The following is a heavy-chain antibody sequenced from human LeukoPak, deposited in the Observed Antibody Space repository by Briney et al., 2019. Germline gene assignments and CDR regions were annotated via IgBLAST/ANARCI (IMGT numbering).Heavy chain of an antibody. J-gene: IGHJ6*04. CDR2: INHSGST. CDR3: ARDGSSGSYYYGMDV. V-gene: IGHV4-34*01. D-gene: IGHD6-19*01. CDR1: GGSFSGYC. Sequence: SETLSLTCAVYGGSFSGYCWSWIRQPPGKGLEWIGEINHSGSTNYNPSLKSRVTISVDTSKNQFSLKLSSVTAADTAVYYCARDGSSGSYYYGMDVWGKGTTVTVSS.